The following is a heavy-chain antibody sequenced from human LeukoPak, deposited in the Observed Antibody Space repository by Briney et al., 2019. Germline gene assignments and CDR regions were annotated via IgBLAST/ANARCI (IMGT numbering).Heavy chain of an antibody. CDR1: GGSFSGYS. D-gene: IGHD3-10*01. Sequence: SETLSLTCEVYGGSFSGYSWSWLRQPPGKGLEWIGEMNYSGSTNYNPSLKSRVTISVDTSKNQVSLKLSSVTAADTAAYYCARGQFIYGTYNWFDPWGQGTLVTVSS. J-gene: IGHJ5*02. CDR2: MNYSGST. CDR3: ARGQFIYGTYNWFDP. V-gene: IGHV4-34*01.